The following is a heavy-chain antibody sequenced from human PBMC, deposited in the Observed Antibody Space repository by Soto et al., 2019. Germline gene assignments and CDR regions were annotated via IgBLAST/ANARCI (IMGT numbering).Heavy chain of an antibody. CDR3: ARHVPAAGYYYGMDV. J-gene: IGHJ6*02. Sequence: QVQLVQSGAEVKKPGSSVKVSCKASGGTFSSYAISWVRQAPGQGLECMGGIIPIFGTADYAQMFQGRVTITADESTSTAYMELSSLRSEDTAVYYCARHVPAAGYYYGMDVWGQGTTVTVSS. V-gene: IGHV1-69*12. D-gene: IGHD2-2*01. CDR1: GGTFSSYA. CDR2: IIPIFGTA.